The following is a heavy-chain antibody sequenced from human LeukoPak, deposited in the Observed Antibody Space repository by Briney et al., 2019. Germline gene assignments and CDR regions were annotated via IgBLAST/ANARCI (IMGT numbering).Heavy chain of an antibody. CDR1: GYTFTSYD. Sequence: ASVKVSCKASGYTFTSYDINWVRQATGQGLEWVGWMNPNSGNTGYAQKFQGRVTMTRNTSISTAYMELSSLRSEDTAVYYCARGGYSSSWDLDNWFDPWGQGTLVTVSS. CDR2: MNPNSGNT. J-gene: IGHJ5*02. V-gene: IGHV1-8*01. D-gene: IGHD6-13*01. CDR3: ARGGYSSSWDLDNWFDP.